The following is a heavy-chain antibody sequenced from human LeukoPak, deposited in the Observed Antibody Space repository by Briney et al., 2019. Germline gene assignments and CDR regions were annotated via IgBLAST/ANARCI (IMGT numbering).Heavy chain of an antibody. Sequence: PGGSLRLSCVVPGFTFSNYWMDWVRQASGKGLEWVAFIGQDGRETNYAGSVKGRFTISRDNAKNSLYLQMNNLRVEDTAVYYCATRGDLSWFGALRHWSQGTVVTVSS. D-gene: IGHD3-16*02. J-gene: IGHJ4*02. CDR3: ATRGDLSWFGALRH. CDR1: GFTFSNYW. V-gene: IGHV3-7*01. CDR2: IGQDGRET.